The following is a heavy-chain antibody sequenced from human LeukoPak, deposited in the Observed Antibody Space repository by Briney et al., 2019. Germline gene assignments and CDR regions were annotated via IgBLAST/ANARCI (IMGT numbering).Heavy chain of an antibody. D-gene: IGHD6-13*01. J-gene: IGHJ5*02. V-gene: IGHV4-59*01. CDR3: ARARGGIVAAAGNWFDP. CDR2: IYYSGST. Sequence: PSETLSLTCTVSGGSLSSYYWSWIRQPPGKGLEWIGYIYYSGSTNYNPSLKSRVTISVDTSKNQFSLKLSSVTAADTAVYYCARARGGIVAAAGNWFDPWGQGTLVTVSS. CDR1: GGSLSSYY.